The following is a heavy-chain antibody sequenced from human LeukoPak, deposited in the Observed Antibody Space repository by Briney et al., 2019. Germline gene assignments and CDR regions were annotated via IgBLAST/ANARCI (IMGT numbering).Heavy chain of an antibody. CDR2: IIPIFGTA. CDR1: GGTFSSYA. CDR3: ARHGGIAVAGTSLDY. D-gene: IGHD6-19*01. J-gene: IGHJ4*02. Sequence: SVKVSCKASGGTFSSYAISWVRQAPGQGLEWMGGIIPIFGTANYAQRFQGRVTITADESTSTAYMELSSLRSEDTAVYYCARHGGIAVAGTSLDYWGQGTLVTVFS. V-gene: IGHV1-69*13.